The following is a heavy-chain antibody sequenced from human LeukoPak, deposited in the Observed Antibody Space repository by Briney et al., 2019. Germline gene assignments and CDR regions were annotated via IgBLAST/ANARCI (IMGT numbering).Heavy chain of an antibody. CDR1: GFTFSSYA. CDR3: ARLAVTGSDTYDDY. Sequence: GGSLRLSCAASGFTFSSYAMSWVRQAPGKGLEWVSAISGSGGTTYYADSVKGRFTISRDNSKNTLYLQISSLRAEDTAVYYCARLAVTGSDTYDDYWGQGTLVTVSS. D-gene: IGHD1-26*01. J-gene: IGHJ4*02. V-gene: IGHV3-23*01. CDR2: ISGSGGTT.